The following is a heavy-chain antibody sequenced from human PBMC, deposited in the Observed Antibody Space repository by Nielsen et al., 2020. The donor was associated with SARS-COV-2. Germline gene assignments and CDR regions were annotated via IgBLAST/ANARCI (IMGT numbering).Heavy chain of an antibody. J-gene: IGHJ5*02. CDR3: VKDRARYCSSTSCSLNWFDP. V-gene: IGHV3-33*06. D-gene: IGHD2-2*01. Sequence: VRQAPGKGLEWVAVIWYDGSNKYYADSVKGRFTISRDNSKNTLYLQMNSLRAEDTAVYYCVKDRARYCSSTSCSLNWFDPWGQGTLVTVSS. CDR2: IWYDGSNK.